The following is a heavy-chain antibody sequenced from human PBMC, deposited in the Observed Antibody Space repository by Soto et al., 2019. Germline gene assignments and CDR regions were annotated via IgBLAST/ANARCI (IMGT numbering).Heavy chain of an antibody. CDR1: GGSISSSSYY. J-gene: IGHJ4*02. Sequence: PSETLSLTCTVSGGSISSSSYYWGWIRQPPGKGLEWIGSIYYSGSTYYNPSLKSRVTISVDTSKNQFSLKLSSVTAADTAVYYCARHTIDYGHHRHEYYFDYWGQGTLVTVSS. CDR3: ARHTIDYGHHRHEYYFDY. D-gene: IGHD4-17*01. CDR2: IYYSGST. V-gene: IGHV4-39*01.